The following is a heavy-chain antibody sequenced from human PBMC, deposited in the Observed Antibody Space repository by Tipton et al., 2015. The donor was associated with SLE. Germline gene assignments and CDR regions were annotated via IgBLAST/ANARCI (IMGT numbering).Heavy chain of an antibody. CDR1: GFTFSSYS. D-gene: IGHD3-3*01. Sequence: SLRLSCAASGFTFSSYSMNWVRQAPGKGLEWVSGISWNSGSIGYADSVKGRFTISRDNAKNSLYLQMSSLRAEDTAVYYCAREEVIMNAFDIWGQGTMVTVSS. V-gene: IGHV3-21*01. CDR3: AREEVIMNAFDI. J-gene: IGHJ3*02. CDR2: ISWNSGSI.